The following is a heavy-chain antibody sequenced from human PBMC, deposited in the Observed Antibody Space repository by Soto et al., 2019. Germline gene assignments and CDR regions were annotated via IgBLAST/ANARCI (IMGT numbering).Heavy chain of an antibody. J-gene: IGHJ4*02. D-gene: IGHD3-16*02. CDR2: INAHSGGT. V-gene: IGHV1-2*02. Sequence: GASVKVSCKASGFSFTGYYIHWLRQAPGQGLEWMGWINAHSGGTEYAQKFQGRVTVTTDTSTSTAYMELRSLRSDDTAVYYCARDPVWGSYRSHFDYWGQGTLVTVSS. CDR3: ARDPVWGSYRSHFDY. CDR1: GFSFTGYY.